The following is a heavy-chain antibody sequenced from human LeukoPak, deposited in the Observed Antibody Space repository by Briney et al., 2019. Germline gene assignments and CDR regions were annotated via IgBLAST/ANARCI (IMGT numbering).Heavy chain of an antibody. CDR2: ISSNSSYI. D-gene: IGHD6-6*01. V-gene: IGHV3-21*01. J-gene: IGHJ4*02. CDR3: ARVYHSSSSVD. CDR1: GFTFSSYA. Sequence: GGSLRLSCAVSGFTFSSYAMNWVRQAPGKGLEWVSSISSNSSYIYYADSVKGRFTISRDNAKNSLYLQMNSLRGEDTAVYYCARVYHSSSSVDWGQGTLVTVSS.